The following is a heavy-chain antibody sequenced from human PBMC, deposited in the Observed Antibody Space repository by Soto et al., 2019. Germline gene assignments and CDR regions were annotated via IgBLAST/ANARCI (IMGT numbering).Heavy chain of an antibody. CDR2: ISSSSFSI. J-gene: IGHJ6*02. Sequence: NPGGSLRLSCAASGFTFSSYSMNWIRQAPGKWLEWVSSISSSSFSINYADSVKGRFSISRDNAQNSLHLQMNNLRAEDTAVYYCARNESSNIYGMDVWGQGXTVTVYS. D-gene: IGHD6-6*01. V-gene: IGHV3-21*01. CDR1: GFTFSSYS. CDR3: ARNESSNIYGMDV.